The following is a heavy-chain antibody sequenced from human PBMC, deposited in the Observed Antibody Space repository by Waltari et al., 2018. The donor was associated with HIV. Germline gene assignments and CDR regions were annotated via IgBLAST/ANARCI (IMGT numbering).Heavy chain of an antibody. Sequence: EVQVVESGGGLVQPGGSLRLSCADSGSTFRTYEMNWVRQAPGKGLEWVSYISSSGSTIYYADSVKGRFTISRDNAKNSLYLQMNSLRAEDTAVYFCARDGSSYYGLDYWGRGTLVTVSS. CDR1: GSTFRTYE. D-gene: IGHD1-26*01. J-gene: IGHJ4*02. CDR2: ISSSGSTI. CDR3: ARDGSSYYGLDY. V-gene: IGHV3-48*03.